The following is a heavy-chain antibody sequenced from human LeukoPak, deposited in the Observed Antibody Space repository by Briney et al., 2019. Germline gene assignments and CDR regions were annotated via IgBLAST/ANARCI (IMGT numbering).Heavy chain of an antibody. D-gene: IGHD6-13*01. CDR1: GGSISSYY. Sequence: SETLSLTCTVSGGSISSYYWSWLRQPAGKGLEWIGRIYTSGSTNYNPSLKSRVTMSVDTSKNQFSLKLSSVTAADTAVYYCARDVQQLVSNWFDPWGQGTLVTVSS. V-gene: IGHV4-4*07. CDR3: ARDVQQLVSNWFDP. J-gene: IGHJ5*02. CDR2: IYTSGST.